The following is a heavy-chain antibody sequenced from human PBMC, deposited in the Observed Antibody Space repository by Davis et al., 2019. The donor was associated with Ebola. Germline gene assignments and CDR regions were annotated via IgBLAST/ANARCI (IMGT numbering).Heavy chain of an antibody. V-gene: IGHV3-11*01. CDR1: GFTFSDYY. D-gene: IGHD4-17*01. Sequence: GESLKISCAASGFTFSDYYMSWIRQAPGKGLEWGSYISSSGSTIYYAVSVKGRFTISRDNAKNSLYLQMNSLRAEDTAVYYCAREKGNYGDYVGYYGMDVWGQGTTVTVSS. J-gene: IGHJ6*02. CDR2: ISSSGSTI. CDR3: AREKGNYGDYVGYYGMDV.